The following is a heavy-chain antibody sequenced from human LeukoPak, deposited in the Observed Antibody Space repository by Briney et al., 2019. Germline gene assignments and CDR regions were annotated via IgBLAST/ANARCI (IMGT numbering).Heavy chain of an antibody. D-gene: IGHD3-3*01. Sequence: SVKVSCKASGGTFISYAISWVRQAPGRGLEWMGGIIPIFGTANYAQKFQGRVTITADESTSTAYMELSSLRSEDTAVYYCARVRMEWLLSNWFDPWGQGTLVTVSS. CDR3: ARVRMEWLLSNWFDP. CDR1: GGTFISYA. CDR2: IIPIFGTA. V-gene: IGHV1-69*13. J-gene: IGHJ5*02.